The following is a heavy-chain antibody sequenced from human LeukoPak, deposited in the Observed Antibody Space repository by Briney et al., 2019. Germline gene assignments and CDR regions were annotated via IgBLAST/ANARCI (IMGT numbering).Heavy chain of an antibody. V-gene: IGHV4-61*08. CDR1: GVSVSASDPW. Sequence: SETLSLTCTASGVSVSASDPWWSWIGQPPGKRLEWIGHIHSSGSTYYNPSLLSRLTLSLDTSRNQFSLRLRHVTAADTAVYFCARFGLFTDDRHFLDVWVKGTTVTVSS. CDR3: ARFGLFTDDRHFLDV. J-gene: IGHJ6*04. CDR2: IHSSGST. D-gene: IGHD3/OR15-3a*01.